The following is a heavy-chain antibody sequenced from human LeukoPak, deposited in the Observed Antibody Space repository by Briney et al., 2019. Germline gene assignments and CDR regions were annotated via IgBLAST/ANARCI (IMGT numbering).Heavy chain of an antibody. Sequence: SETLSLTCTVSGGSISSGDYYWSWIRQPPGKGLEWIGYIYYSGSTYYNPSLKSRVTISVDTSKNQFSLKLSSVTAADTAVYYCARVGLLHARVDYWGQGTLATVSS. CDR2: IYYSGST. J-gene: IGHJ4*02. CDR3: ARVGLLHARVDY. CDR1: GGSISSGDYY. D-gene: IGHD3-22*01. V-gene: IGHV4-30-4*08.